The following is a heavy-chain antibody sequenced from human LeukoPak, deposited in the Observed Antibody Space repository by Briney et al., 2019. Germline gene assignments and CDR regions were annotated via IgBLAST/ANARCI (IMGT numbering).Heavy chain of an antibody. D-gene: IGHD3-22*01. Sequence: GGSLRLSCAASGFTFDSYGMHWVRQAPGKGLEWVAVISYDGSNKYYADSVKGRFTISRDNSKNTLYLQMNSLRAEDTAVYYCARDVMWYDSSGYPFDYWGQGTLVTVSS. CDR1: GFTFDSYG. V-gene: IGHV3-30*03. J-gene: IGHJ4*02. CDR2: ISYDGSNK. CDR3: ARDVMWYDSSGYPFDY.